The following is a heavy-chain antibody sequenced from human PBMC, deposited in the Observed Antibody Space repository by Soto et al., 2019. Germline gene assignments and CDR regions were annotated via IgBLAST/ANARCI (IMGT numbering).Heavy chain of an antibody. Sequence: QVQLVESGGGVVQPGRSLRLSCAASGFTFSSYGMHWVRQAPGKGLEWVAGIRYDGSNKHYADSLKGRFTISRDNSKNPRYLQMNRLRAQETAVYYWARDYKGREIWSGDYTLYYYYYGMDVWGQGTTVTVSS. D-gene: IGHD3-3*01. J-gene: IGHJ6*02. CDR3: ARDYKGREIWSGDYTLYYYYYGMDV. CDR1: GFTFSSYG. CDR2: IRYDGSNK. V-gene: IGHV3-33*01.